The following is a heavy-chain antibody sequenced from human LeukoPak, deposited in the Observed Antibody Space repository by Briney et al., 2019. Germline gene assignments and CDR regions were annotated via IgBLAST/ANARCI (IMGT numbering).Heavy chain of an antibody. CDR1: GYTFTSYA. Sequence: ASVKVSCKASGYTFTSYAMHWVRQAPGQGLEWMGWISAYNGNTNYAQELQGRVTMTTDTSTSTAYMELRSLRSDDTAVYYCARAVAGRGYWFEPWGQGTLVTVSS. D-gene: IGHD6-19*01. V-gene: IGHV1-18*01. CDR3: ARAVAGRGYWFEP. CDR2: ISAYNGNT. J-gene: IGHJ5*02.